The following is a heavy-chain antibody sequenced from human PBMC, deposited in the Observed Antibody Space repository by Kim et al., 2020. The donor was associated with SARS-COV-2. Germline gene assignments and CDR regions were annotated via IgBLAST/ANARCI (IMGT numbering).Heavy chain of an antibody. D-gene: IGHD4-4*01. CDR2: ISWNSGRI. CDR3: AKDLISRGTTLHSYLDF. V-gene: IGHV3-9*01. J-gene: IGHJ4*02. CDR1: GFSFDDYA. Sequence: GGSLRLSCAASGFSFDDYAMHWVRQAPGKGLEWVSGISWNSGRIDYAESVKGRFTISRDNAKNSLYLQMNSLRPEDTALYYCAKDLISRGTTLHSYLDFWDQGTLVTVSS.